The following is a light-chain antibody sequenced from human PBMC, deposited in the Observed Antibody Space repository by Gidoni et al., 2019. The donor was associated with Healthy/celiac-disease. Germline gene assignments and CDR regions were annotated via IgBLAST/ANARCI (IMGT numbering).Light chain of an antibody. J-gene: IGKJ4*01. Sequence: DIQMPHSPSSLSASVGDRVTITCRASQSISSYLNWYQQKPGKAPKLLIYAASSLQSGVPSRFSGSGSGTDFTLTISSLQPEDFATYYCQQSYSTPLTFXGXTKVEIK. CDR1: QSISSY. V-gene: IGKV1-39*01. CDR3: QQSYSTPLT. CDR2: AAS.